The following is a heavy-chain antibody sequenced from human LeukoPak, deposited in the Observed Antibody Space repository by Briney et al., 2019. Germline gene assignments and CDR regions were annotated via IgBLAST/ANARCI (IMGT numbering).Heavy chain of an antibody. V-gene: IGHV4-31*03. CDR3: ATAGMEYGYGMDV. Sequence: PSETLSLTCTVSGGSISSGGYYWSWIRQHPGKGLEWMGYISYSGSPYYNPSLKSRVTISVDTSKNQFSLKLRSVTAADTAVYYCATAGMEYGYGMDVWGQGTTVTVSS. CDR2: ISYSGSP. D-gene: IGHD2-8*01. J-gene: IGHJ6*02. CDR1: GGSISSGGYY.